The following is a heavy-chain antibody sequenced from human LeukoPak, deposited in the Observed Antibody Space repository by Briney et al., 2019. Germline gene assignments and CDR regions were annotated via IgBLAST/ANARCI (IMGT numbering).Heavy chain of an antibody. CDR1: GYTFTSYG. D-gene: IGHD2-2*01. J-gene: IGHJ6*02. CDR2: ISAYNGNT. Sequence: ASVKVSCKASGYTFTSYGISWVRQAPGQGLEWMGWISAYNGNTNYAQKLQGRVTMTTDTSTSTAYMELRSLRSDDTAVYYCARDGPAPYCSSTSCYGKGSGYYYHGMDVWGQGTTVTVSS. CDR3: ARDGPAPYCSSTSCYGKGSGYYYHGMDV. V-gene: IGHV1-18*01.